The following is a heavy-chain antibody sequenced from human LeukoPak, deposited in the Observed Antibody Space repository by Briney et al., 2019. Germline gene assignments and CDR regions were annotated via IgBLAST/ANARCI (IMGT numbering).Heavy chain of an antibody. Sequence: SETLSLTCTVSGGSISSSSYYWGWIRQPPGKGLEWIGSIYYSGSTYYNPSLKSRVTISVDTSKNQFSLKLSSVTAADTALYYCAGSRYCSGGTCYATFDYWGQGTLVTASS. CDR3: AGSRYCSGGTCYATFDY. J-gene: IGHJ4*02. V-gene: IGHV4-39*07. CDR2: IYYSGST. CDR1: GGSISSSSYY. D-gene: IGHD2-15*01.